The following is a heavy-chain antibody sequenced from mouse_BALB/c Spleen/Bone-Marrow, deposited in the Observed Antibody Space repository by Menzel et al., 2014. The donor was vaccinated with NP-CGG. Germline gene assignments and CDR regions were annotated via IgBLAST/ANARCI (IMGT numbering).Heavy chain of an antibody. CDR1: GYIFANYW. J-gene: IGHJ2*01. Sequence: QQSGSELVRPGASVKLSCKASGYIFANYWMHWVKQRHGQGLEWIGNISPRSGSTNYDGKFKSKATLTVDTSSATAYMYLNSLTSEDSAVYYCTRIFDYWGQGTILTVSS. CDR2: ISPRSGST. CDR3: TRIFDY. V-gene: IGHV1S22*01.